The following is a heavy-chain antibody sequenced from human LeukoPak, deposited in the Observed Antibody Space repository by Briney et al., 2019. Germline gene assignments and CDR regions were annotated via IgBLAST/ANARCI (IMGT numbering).Heavy chain of an antibody. D-gene: IGHD3-10*01. CDR2: ISDSGRST. V-gene: IGHV3-23*01. Sequence: GGSLRLSCAASGFTLSDHYMDWVRQAPGKGLEWVSAISDSGRSTYYADSVKGRFTISRDNSKNTLYLQMNGLRAVDTAVYYCAKSPHQYGSGSYQNWFDPWGQGTLVTVSS. J-gene: IGHJ5*02. CDR1: GFTLSDHY. CDR3: AKSPHQYGSGSYQNWFDP.